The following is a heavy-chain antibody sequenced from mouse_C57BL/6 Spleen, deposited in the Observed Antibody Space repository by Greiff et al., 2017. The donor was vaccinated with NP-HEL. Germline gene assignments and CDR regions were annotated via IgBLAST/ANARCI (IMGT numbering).Heavy chain of an antibody. CDR3: TGLYDYDGAWFAY. V-gene: IGHV6-3*01. Sequence: EVKLMESGGGLVQPGGSMKLSCVASGFTFSNYWMNWVRQSPEKGLEWVAQIRLKSDNYATHYAESVKGRFTISRDDSKSSVYLQMNNLRAEDTGIYYCTGLYDYDGAWFAYWGQGTLVTVSA. J-gene: IGHJ3*01. CDR1: GFTFSNYW. D-gene: IGHD2-4*01. CDR2: IRLKSDNYAT.